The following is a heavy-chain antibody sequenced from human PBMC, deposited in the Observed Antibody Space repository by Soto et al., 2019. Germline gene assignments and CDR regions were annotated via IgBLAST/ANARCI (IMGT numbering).Heavy chain of an antibody. Sequence: QLQLQESGPGLVKPSETLSLTCTVSGGSISSSSYYWGWIRQPPGKGLEWIGSIYYSGSTYYNPSLKSRVTISVDTSKNPFSLKLSSVTAADTAVYYCARHAVYSSGFTDYWGQGTLVTVSS. CDR2: IYYSGST. CDR1: GGSISSSSYY. D-gene: IGHD6-19*01. V-gene: IGHV4-39*01. CDR3: ARHAVYSSGFTDY. J-gene: IGHJ4*02.